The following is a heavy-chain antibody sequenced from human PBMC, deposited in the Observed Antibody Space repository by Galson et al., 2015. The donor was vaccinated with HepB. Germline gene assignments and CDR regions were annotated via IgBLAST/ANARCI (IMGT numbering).Heavy chain of an antibody. CDR3: AREPEIYDSSGYFLGPDAFDF. J-gene: IGHJ3*01. CDR1: GVSMRGYY. V-gene: IGHV4-59*01. D-gene: IGHD3-22*01. Sequence: SETLSLTCSVSGVSMRGYYWSWIRQPPGKGLEWIGSIYSGTTHYNPSLESRVTISVDTSESTFSLNLSSVTAADSAVYYCAREPEIYDSSGYFLGPDAFDFWGQGALVIVSS. CDR2: IYSGTT.